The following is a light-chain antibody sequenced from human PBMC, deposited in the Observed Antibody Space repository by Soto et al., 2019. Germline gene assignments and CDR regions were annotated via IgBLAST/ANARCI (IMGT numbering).Light chain of an antibody. CDR3: QHYNSYSEA. J-gene: IGKJ1*01. Sequence: DIQMTKSPSTLSGSVGDRVTITCRASQTISSWLAWYQQTPGKAPKLLIYKASTLKSGVPSRFSGSGSGTEFTLTISSLQPDDFATYYCQHYNSYSEAFGQGTKVDIK. CDR1: QTISSW. CDR2: KAS. V-gene: IGKV1-5*03.